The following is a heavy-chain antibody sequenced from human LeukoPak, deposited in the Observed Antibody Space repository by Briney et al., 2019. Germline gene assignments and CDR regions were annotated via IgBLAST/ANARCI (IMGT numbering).Heavy chain of an antibody. J-gene: IGHJ6*02. V-gene: IGHV3-9*01. D-gene: IGHD4-4*01. CDR1: GFTFDDYA. CDR2: ISWNSGSI. Sequence: PGGSLRLSCAAPGFTFDDYAMHWVRQAPGEGLEWVSGISWNSGSIGYADSVKGRFTISRDNAKNSLYLQMNSLRAEDTALYYCAKDIVGVTTSPTPLYGMDVWGQGTTVTVSS. CDR3: AKDIVGVTTSPTPLYGMDV.